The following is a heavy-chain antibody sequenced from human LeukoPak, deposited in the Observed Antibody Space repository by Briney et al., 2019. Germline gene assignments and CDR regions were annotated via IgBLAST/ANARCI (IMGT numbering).Heavy chain of an antibody. CDR2: INGDGSST. CDR1: GFSFSSYW. V-gene: IGHV3-74*01. Sequence: PGGSLRLSCAASGFSFSSYWMHWVRQAPGKGLVWVSRINGDGSSTRHADSVKGRFTISRDNAKNTLYLQMNSLRAEDTAVYYCARGGLNALEAFDIWGQGTLVTVCS. J-gene: IGHJ3*02. D-gene: IGHD1-1*01. CDR3: ARGGLNALEAFDI.